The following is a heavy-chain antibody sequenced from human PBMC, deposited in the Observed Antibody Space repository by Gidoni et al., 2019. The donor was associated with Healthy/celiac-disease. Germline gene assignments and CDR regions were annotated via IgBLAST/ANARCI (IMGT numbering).Heavy chain of an antibody. D-gene: IGHD5-12*01. CDR2: IYYSGST. CDR1: GGSISSYY. Sequence: QVQLQESGPGLVKPSETLSLTCTVSGGSISSYYWRWIRQPPGKGLEWIGYIYYSGSTNYNPSLKSRVTISVDTSKNQFSLKLSSVTAADTAVYYCARGDSGYDSVDYWGQGTLVTVSS. CDR3: ARGDSGYDSVDY. J-gene: IGHJ4*02. V-gene: IGHV4-59*01.